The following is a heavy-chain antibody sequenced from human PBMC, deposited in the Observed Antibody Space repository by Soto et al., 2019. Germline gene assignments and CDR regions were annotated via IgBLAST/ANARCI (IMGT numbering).Heavy chain of an antibody. Sequence: QVQLQESGPGLVKPSETLSLTCTVSGVSISSTHWSWIRQSPGKGLEWIGYIDDSGSTNYNPSLYRRVTISGDTSKNQFSMKLTSVTAADTAVYYCASSRVREIIWWDGAFAIWGQGTMVTVSS. CDR1: GVSISSTH. CDR3: ASSRVREIIWWDGAFAI. D-gene: IGHD3-10*01. CDR2: IDDSGST. J-gene: IGHJ3*02. V-gene: IGHV4-59*01.